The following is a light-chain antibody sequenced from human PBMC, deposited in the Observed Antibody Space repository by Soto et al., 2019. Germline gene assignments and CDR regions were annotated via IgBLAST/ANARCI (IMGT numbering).Light chain of an antibody. CDR2: GAS. J-gene: IGKJ4*01. Sequence: IQLTQSPSSLSASVGDSLTITCRASKAIGSSFAWYRQKPGKXPEXXIYGASTLQNGVPSRFSGSGSGTDFTLTISSLQPEDFATYYCQQLNSYPLTFGGGTKGDIK. CDR1: KAIGSS. CDR3: QQLNSYPLT. V-gene: IGKV1-9*01.